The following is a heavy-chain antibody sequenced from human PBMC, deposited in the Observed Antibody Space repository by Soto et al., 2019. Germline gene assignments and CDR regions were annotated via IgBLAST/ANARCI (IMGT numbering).Heavy chain of an antibody. Sequence: EVQLLESGGGLVQPGGSLRLSCAASGFTFTTQAMNWVRQAPGKGLEWVSSISGSGGTTDYADSVKGRFTISRDNSKNTLYLQMNSLRAEDTAVYYCAKGLGEFSYYGMDVWGQGTTVTVSS. CDR1: GFTFTTQA. CDR3: AKGLGEFSYYGMDV. CDR2: ISGSGGTT. J-gene: IGHJ6*02. V-gene: IGHV3-23*01. D-gene: IGHD3-10*01.